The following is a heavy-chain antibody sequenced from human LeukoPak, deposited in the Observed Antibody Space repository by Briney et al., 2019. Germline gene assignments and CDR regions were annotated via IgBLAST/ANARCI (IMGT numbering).Heavy chain of an antibody. V-gene: IGHV3-23*01. CDR1: GFTLNNYA. CDR3: AKEGQQQRFRYFDY. D-gene: IGHD6-13*01. J-gene: IGHJ4*02. CDR2: TSSSDAGT. Sequence: GGSLRLSCAASGFTLNNYAMSWVRQAPGKGLEWVSATSSSDAGTYHADSVRGRFTISRDNSKNTLYLQMNSLRAEDAAVYYCAKEGQQQRFRYFDYWGQGTLVTVSS.